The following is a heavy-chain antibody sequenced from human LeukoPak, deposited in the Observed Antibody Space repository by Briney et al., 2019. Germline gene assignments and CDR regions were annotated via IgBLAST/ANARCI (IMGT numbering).Heavy chain of an antibody. CDR3: ARDYTIAAAGTPSY. Sequence: GASVKVSCKASGYTFTGYYMHWVRQAPGQGLEWMGWINPNGGGTNYAQKFQGRVTMTRDTSISTAYMELSRLRSDDTAVYYCARDYTIAAAGTPSYWGQGTLVTVSS. V-gene: IGHV1-2*02. CDR2: INPNGGGT. CDR1: GYTFTGYY. D-gene: IGHD6-13*01. J-gene: IGHJ4*02.